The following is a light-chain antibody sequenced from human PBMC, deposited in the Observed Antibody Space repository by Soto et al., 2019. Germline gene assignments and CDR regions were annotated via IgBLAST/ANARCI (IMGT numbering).Light chain of an antibody. J-gene: IGLJ3*02. CDR2: DVS. CDR1: SSDVGGYNY. Sequence: QSVLTQPRSVSGSPGQSVTISCTGTSSDVGGYNYVSWYQQHPGKASKLMIYDVSKRPSGVPDRFSGSKSGNTASLTISGLQAEDEADYYCCSYAGSPWVFGGGTKLTVL. V-gene: IGLV2-11*01. CDR3: CSYAGSPWV.